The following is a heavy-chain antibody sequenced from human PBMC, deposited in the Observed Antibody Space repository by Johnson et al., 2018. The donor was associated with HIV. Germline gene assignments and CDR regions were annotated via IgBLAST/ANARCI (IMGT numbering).Heavy chain of an antibody. CDR2: IKQDGTEK. D-gene: IGHD6-6*01. CDR1: GFTFSSYW. Sequence: EVQLVESGGGVVQPGGSLRLSCAASGFTFSSYWMTWVRQAPGKGLEWVANIKQDGTEKNYVDSVKGRFTISRDNSKNTLYLQMHSLRSEDTAVYYCARDRAILAARPAGAFDIWGQGTMVTVSS. J-gene: IGHJ3*02. CDR3: ARDRAILAARPAGAFDI. V-gene: IGHV3-7*01.